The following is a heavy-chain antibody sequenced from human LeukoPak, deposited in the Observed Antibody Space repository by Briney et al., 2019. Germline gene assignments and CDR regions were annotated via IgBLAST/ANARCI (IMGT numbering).Heavy chain of an antibody. CDR2: INPSGGST. V-gene: IGHV1-46*01. Sequence: ASVKVSCKASGYTFTNYYMHWVRQAPGQGLEWMEIINPSGGSTSYAQKFQGRVTMTRDMSTSTVYMELSRLRSDDTAVYYCARDWYDFWSGYYIGWGQGTLVTVSS. CDR1: GYTFTNYY. CDR3: ARDWYDFWSGYYIG. D-gene: IGHD3-3*01. J-gene: IGHJ4*02.